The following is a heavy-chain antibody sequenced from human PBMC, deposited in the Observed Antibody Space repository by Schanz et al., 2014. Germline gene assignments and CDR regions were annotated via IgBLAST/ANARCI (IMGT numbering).Heavy chain of an antibody. Sequence: EVQLLDSGGGLVQPGGSLRLSCAASGFTLSNSDMPWVRQASGKGLEYVSAITRSGGGTYYSDSVKGRFTISRDNAKNTQYLQMNSLRAEDTAVDYCAKDPSHGDYDYYFDSWGQGTLVTVSS. CDR1: GFTLSNSD. V-gene: IGHV3-23*01. D-gene: IGHD3-22*01. CDR3: AKDPSHGDYDYYFDS. J-gene: IGHJ4*02. CDR2: ITRSGGGT.